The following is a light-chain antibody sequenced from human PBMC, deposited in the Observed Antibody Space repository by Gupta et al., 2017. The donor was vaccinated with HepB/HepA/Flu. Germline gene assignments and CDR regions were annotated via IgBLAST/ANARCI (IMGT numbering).Light chain of an antibody. Sequence: IEMTQPPSSLYASVGDRVTITCRASQNIGSNSNWYQQRPGKAPKLLIYAVTTGQNGVPSRFNGGGSGTDFTLTVSRLQPEDFATYYCQQSYIRPWTFGQGTKVEIK. V-gene: IGKV1-39*01. CDR2: AVT. CDR1: QNIGSN. J-gene: IGKJ1*01. CDR3: QQSYIRPWT.